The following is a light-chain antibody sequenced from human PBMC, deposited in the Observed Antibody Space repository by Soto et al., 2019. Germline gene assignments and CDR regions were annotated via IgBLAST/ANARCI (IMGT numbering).Light chain of an antibody. CDR1: SSDVGGYNY. V-gene: IGLV2-8*01. CDR2: EVS. Sequence: QSALTQPPSASGSPGQSVTISCTGTSSDVGGYNYVSWYQQYPGKAPKLMIYEVSQRPSGVPDRFSGSRSGNTASLTVSGLQAEDEADYYGSSYAGSNNWVFGVGTKLTVL. J-gene: IGLJ3*02. CDR3: SSYAGSNNWV.